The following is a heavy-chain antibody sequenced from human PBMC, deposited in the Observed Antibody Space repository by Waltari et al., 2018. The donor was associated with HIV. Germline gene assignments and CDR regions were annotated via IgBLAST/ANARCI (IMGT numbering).Heavy chain of an antibody. D-gene: IGHD1-1*01. V-gene: IGHV3-11*01. CDR1: GFTFSDYY. Sequence: QVHLVESGGGLVKPGGSLRLSCAASGFTFSDYYMSWIRQAPGKGLEWISYIGGSGDTVHYTDSVKGRFTFSRDNAKNSLYLQMNSLRAEDAAVYYCARGNNWNDSPYYYGMDVWGQGTTVTVSS. CDR2: IGGSGDTV. CDR3: ARGNNWNDSPYYYGMDV. J-gene: IGHJ6*02.